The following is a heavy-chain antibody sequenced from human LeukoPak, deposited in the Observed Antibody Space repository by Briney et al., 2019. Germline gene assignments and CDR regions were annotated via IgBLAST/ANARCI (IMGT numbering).Heavy chain of an antibody. CDR1: GFTFSSYA. V-gene: IGHV3-64*01. Sequence: GGSLRLSCAASGFTFSSYAMHWVRQAPGKGLEYVSAISSNGGSTYCANSVKGRFTISRDNSENTLYLQMGSLRAEDMAVHYCARANGHLAFDIWGQGTVVTVSS. CDR2: ISSNGGST. J-gene: IGHJ3*02. D-gene: IGHD2-8*01. CDR3: ARANGHLAFDI.